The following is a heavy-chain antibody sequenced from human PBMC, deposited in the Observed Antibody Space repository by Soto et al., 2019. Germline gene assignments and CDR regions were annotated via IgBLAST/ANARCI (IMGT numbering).Heavy chain of an antibody. Sequence: GGSLRLSCTASGFTFGDYAMSWFRQAPGKGLEWVGFIRSKAYGGTTEYAASVKGRFTISRDDSKSIAYLQMNSLKTEDTAVYYCTRGYSSGWPPFDYWGQGTLVTVSS. CDR1: GFTFGDYA. V-gene: IGHV3-49*03. CDR3: TRGYSSGWPPFDY. CDR2: IRSKAYGGTT. D-gene: IGHD6-19*01. J-gene: IGHJ4*02.